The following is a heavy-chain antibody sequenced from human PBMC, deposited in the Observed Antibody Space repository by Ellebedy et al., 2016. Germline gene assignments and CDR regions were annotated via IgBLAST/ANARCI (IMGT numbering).Heavy chain of an antibody. J-gene: IGHJ5*02. Sequence: ASVKVSCKASGYTFTNYYMHWVRQAPGQGLEWMGIINPSGGTTSYAQKFQGRVTITRDTSASTAYMELSSLRSEDTAVYYCARDLGRPLAGATNPLDLWGQGTLVTVSS. D-gene: IGHD1-26*01. CDR2: INPSGGTT. CDR3: ARDLGRPLAGATNPLDL. CDR1: GYTFTNYY. V-gene: IGHV1-46*01.